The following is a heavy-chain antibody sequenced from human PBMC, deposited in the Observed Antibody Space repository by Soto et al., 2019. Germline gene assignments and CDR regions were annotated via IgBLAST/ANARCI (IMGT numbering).Heavy chain of an antibody. Sequence: QVQLLQSGAEVKKPGASVKVSCKASGYTFTRYYMHLVRQAPGQGLEWMGLIHPSGGSTSYAQKFQGRVTMTRDTSTSTVYMELSSLRSEDTAVYYCARDVAVAGGLPHCGQGTLVTVSS. D-gene: IGHD6-19*01. CDR1: GYTFTRYY. V-gene: IGHV1-46*01. CDR2: IHPSGGST. J-gene: IGHJ1*01. CDR3: ARDVAVAGGLPH.